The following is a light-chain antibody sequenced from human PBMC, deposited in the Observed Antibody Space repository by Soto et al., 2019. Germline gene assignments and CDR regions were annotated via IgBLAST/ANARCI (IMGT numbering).Light chain of an antibody. CDR2: YDD. J-gene: IGLJ2*01. CDR1: SSNVGNNA. CDR3: AVCDDSLNGVV. Sequence: QSVLTQPPSVSEAPRQRVTISCSGSSSNVGNNAVNWYQQLPGKAPKLLIYYDDLLPSGVSDRFSGSKSGTSASLAISGLQSEDEADYYCAVCDDSLNGVVFGGGTKVTVL. V-gene: IGLV1-36*01.